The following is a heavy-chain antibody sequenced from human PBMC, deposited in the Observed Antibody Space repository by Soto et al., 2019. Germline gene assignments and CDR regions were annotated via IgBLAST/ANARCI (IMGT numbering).Heavy chain of an antibody. CDR1: GGSLSAYY. J-gene: IGHJ4*02. CDR2: ISHSGTS. V-gene: IGHV4-34*01. Sequence: QLQLQQWGAGLLKPSETLSLTCAVYGGSLSAYYWSWVRQTPGRGLEWIGEISHSGTSNYNPSLKSRVTISADMSKNQFFLKLNSVTAADPAVYYCARGEAYSNSQSRWGQGTLVTVSS. CDR3: ARGEAYSNSQSR. D-gene: IGHD4-4*01.